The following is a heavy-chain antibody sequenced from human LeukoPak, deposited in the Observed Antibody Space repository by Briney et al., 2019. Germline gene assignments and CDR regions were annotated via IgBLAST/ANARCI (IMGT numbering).Heavy chain of an antibody. J-gene: IGHJ4*02. Sequence: SETLSLTCTVSGGSISSYFWSWIRQPPGKGQEWIGYIYYSGSTNYNPSLKSRVTMSVDTSKNQFSLKLSSVTAADTAVYYCARELTYADYWGQGTLVTVSS. D-gene: IGHD1-26*01. CDR1: GGSISSYF. CDR3: ARELTYADY. V-gene: IGHV4-59*08. CDR2: IYYSGST.